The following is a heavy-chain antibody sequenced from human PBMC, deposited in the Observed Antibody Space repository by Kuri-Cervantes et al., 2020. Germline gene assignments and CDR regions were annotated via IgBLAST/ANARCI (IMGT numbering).Heavy chain of an antibody. CDR1: GFTFDDYA. Sequence: GGSLRLSCAASGFTFDDYAMHWVRQAPGKGLEWVSLISWDGGSTYYADSVKGRFTISRDNSKNSLYLQMNSLRAEDTAVYYCARDASRITGATNDYWGQGTLVTVSS. J-gene: IGHJ4*02. D-gene: IGHD1-20*01. V-gene: IGHV3-43D*03. CDR2: ISWDGGST. CDR3: ARDASRITGATNDY.